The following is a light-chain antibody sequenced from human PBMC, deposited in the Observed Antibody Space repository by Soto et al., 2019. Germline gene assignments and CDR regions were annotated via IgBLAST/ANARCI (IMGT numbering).Light chain of an antibody. CDR1: QGIDSS. J-gene: IGKJ5*01. CDR3: QQLHDYPIS. Sequence: ILLPQSPSSLSASLGDRVPITCRASQGIDSSFAWYQQKPGKAPKLLIYAASSLQSGVPSRFSGSGSGTDFTLTISSLQPEDFATYYCQQLHDYPISFAQGTRLEIK. CDR2: AAS. V-gene: IGKV1-9*01.